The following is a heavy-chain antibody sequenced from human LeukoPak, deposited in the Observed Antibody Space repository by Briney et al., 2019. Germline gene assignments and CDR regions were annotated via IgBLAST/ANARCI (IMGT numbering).Heavy chain of an antibody. Sequence: GGSLRLSCAASGFTVSSNYMSWVRQAPGKGLEWVSVIYSGGSTYYADSVKGRFTISRDNSKSTLYLQMNSLRAEDTAVYYCARDTGRGSGSYYNNYYYYGMDVWGKGTTVTVSS. CDR3: ARDTGRGSGSYYNNYYYYGMDV. J-gene: IGHJ6*04. V-gene: IGHV3-53*01. D-gene: IGHD3-10*01. CDR1: GFTVSSNY. CDR2: IYSGGST.